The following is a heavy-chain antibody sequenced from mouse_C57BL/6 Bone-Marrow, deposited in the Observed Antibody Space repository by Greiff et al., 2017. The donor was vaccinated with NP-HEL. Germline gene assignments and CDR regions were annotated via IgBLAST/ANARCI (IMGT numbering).Heavy chain of an antibody. Sequence: QVQLQQPGAELVRPGSSAKLSCKASGFTFTRSCLPWVKQRPLHFLDWIGYLYPSHSDTHYNQKFKDKATLTVDKSSSTAYMQLSSLTSEDSEVYNCARPHYYGSSYWYGDVGGKGTTVTVSS. CDR1: GFTFTRSC. CDR3: ARPHYYGSSYWYGDV. D-gene: IGHD1-1*01. V-gene: IGHV1-52*01. J-gene: IGHJ1*03. CDR2: LYPSHSDT.